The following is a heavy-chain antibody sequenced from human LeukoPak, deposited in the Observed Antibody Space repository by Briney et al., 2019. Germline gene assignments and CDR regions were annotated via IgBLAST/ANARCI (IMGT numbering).Heavy chain of an antibody. V-gene: IGHV3-33*01. D-gene: IGHD3-10*01. CDR2: IWYDGSNK. J-gene: IGHJ4*02. Sequence: GRSLRLSCAASGFTFSSYGMHWVRQAPGKGLEWVAVIWYDGSNKYYADSVKGRFTIYRDNSKNTLYLQMNSLRAEDTAVYYCAREEGYYGSGSYLDYWGQGTLVTVSS. CDR3: AREEGYYGSGSYLDY. CDR1: GFTFSSYG.